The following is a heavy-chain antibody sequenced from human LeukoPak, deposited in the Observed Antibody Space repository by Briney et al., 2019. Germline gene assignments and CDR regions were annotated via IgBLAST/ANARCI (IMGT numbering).Heavy chain of an antibody. J-gene: IGHJ4*02. CDR1: GGSIRSSSYY. D-gene: IGHD3-10*01. CDR2: IYYSGST. V-gene: IGHV4-39*01. Sequence: PSETLSLTCTVSGGSIRSSSYYWGWIRQPPGKGLEWIGSIYYSGSTYYNPSLKSRVTISVDTSKNQFSLKLSSVTAADTAVYYCARTGPYYYGSGGDWGQGTLVTVSS. CDR3: ARTGPYYYGSGGD.